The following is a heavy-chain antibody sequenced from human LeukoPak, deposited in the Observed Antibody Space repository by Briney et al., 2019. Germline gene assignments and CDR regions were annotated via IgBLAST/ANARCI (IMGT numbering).Heavy chain of an antibody. CDR2: ISYDGSNK. CDR3: AKSNYYDRSGYYSPHDAFDI. Sequence: GGSLRLSCAASGFPLSYYGMHWVRQAPGKWLELVAVISYDGSNKYYADSVKGRFTISRDNSKNTLYLQMNSLRPEDTAVYYCAKSNYYDRSGYYSPHDAFDIWGQGTTVTVSS. J-gene: IGHJ3*02. CDR1: GFPLSYYG. V-gene: IGHV3-30*18. D-gene: IGHD3-22*01.